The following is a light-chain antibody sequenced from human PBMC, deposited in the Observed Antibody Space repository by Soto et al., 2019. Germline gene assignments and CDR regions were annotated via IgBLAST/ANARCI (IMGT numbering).Light chain of an antibody. V-gene: IGLV2-14*01. CDR3: SSYTSSSTLDV. J-gene: IGLJ1*01. CDR2: DVS. CDR1: SSDVGGYNY. Sequence: QSVLTQPASVSGSPGPSITISCTGNSSDVGGYNYVSWYQQHPGKAPKLMIYDVSNRPSGVSNRFSGSKSGNTASLTISGLQAEDEADYYCSSYTSSSTLDVFGTGTKVTVL.